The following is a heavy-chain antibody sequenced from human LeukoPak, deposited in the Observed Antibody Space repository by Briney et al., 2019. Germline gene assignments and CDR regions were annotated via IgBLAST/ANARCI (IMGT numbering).Heavy chain of an antibody. J-gene: IGHJ4*02. V-gene: IGHV1-8*03. D-gene: IGHD4-17*01. Sequence: ASVKVSCKASGYTFTGYYMHWVRQATGQGLEWMGWMNPNSGNTGYAQKFQGRVTITRNTSISTAYMELRSLRSDDTAVYYCARGLYGDSQAPFDYWGQGTLVTVSS. CDR3: ARGLYGDSQAPFDY. CDR1: GYTFTGYY. CDR2: MNPNSGNT.